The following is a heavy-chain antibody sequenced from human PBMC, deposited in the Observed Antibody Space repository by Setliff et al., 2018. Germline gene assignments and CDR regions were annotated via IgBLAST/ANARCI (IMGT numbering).Heavy chain of an antibody. J-gene: IGHJ4*02. D-gene: IGHD6-6*01. V-gene: IGHV1-18*01. Sequence: ASVKVSCKASGGTFICYGISWVRQAPGQGLEWMGWISAYNGNTNYAQKLQGRVTMTTDTSTSTAYMELRSLRSDDTAVYYCARGSSSGYYFDYWGQGTLVTVSS. CDR3: ARGSSSGYYFDY. CDR1: GGTFICYG. CDR2: ISAYNGNT.